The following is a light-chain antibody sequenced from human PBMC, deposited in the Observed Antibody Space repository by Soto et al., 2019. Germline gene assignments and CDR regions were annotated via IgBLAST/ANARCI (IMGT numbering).Light chain of an antibody. J-gene: IGKJ1*01. V-gene: IGKV3-15*01. Sequence: ILMTQSPATLSVSPGERATLSCRASQSVSNNLAWYQQKPGQAPRLLIYDASTRDTGIPARFSGSGSGTEFTLTISGLHSEDFAVYYCEQYNNWPSWTFGQGTKVEIK. CDR3: EQYNNWPSWT. CDR1: QSVSNN. CDR2: DAS.